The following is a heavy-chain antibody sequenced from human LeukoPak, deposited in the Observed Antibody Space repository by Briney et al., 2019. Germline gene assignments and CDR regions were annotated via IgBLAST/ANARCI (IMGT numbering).Heavy chain of an antibody. D-gene: IGHD3-10*01. CDR3: AKSVPAIRGEIDY. CDR1: GFTFSDYG. J-gene: IGHJ4*02. CDR2: IRYDGSNE. V-gene: IGHV3-30*02. Sequence: PGGSLRLSCAASGFTFSDYGMHWVRQAPGKGLEWVAFIRYDGSNENYADSVKGRFTISRDNSKNTLYLQMNSLRAEDTAVYYCAKSVPAIRGEIDYWGQGTLVTVSP.